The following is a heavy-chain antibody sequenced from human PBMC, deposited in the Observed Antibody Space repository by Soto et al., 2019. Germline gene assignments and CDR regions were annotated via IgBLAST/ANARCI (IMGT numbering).Heavy chain of an antibody. V-gene: IGHV3-11*01. J-gene: IGHJ6*02. Sequence: PGGSLRLSCAASGFTFSDYYMSWIRQAPGKGLEWVSYISSSGSTIYYADSVKGRFTISRDNSKNTLYLQMNSLRAEDTAVYYCAKVEYYDFWSGFYYYYGMDVWGQGTTVTVSS. D-gene: IGHD3-3*01. CDR1: GFTFSDYY. CDR3: AKVEYYDFWSGFYYYYGMDV. CDR2: ISSSGSTI.